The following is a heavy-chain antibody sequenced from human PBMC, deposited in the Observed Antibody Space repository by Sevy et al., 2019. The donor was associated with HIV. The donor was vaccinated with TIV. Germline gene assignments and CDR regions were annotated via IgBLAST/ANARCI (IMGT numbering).Heavy chain of an antibody. J-gene: IGHJ4*02. D-gene: IGHD5-18*01. CDR3: ARDRSWIQLWSGDY. CDR2: IKQDGSEK. Sequence: GGSLRLSCAASGFTFSSYWMSWVLQAPGKGLEWVANIKQDGSEKYYVDSVKGRFTISRDNAKNSLYLQMNSLRAEDTAVYYCARDRSWIQLWSGDYWGQGTLVTVSS. V-gene: IGHV3-7*01. CDR1: GFTFSSYW.